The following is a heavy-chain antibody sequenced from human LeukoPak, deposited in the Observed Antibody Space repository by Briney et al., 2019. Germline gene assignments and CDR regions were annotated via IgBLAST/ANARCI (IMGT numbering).Heavy chain of an antibody. D-gene: IGHD6-25*01. CDR3: AREDSGY. Sequence: GGSLRLSCAGPGFTSSSTWMTWVRQAPGKGLEWVANLKQDGSETYYLDSVKGRFSISRDNAENSIHLQMHTLRDEDTAVYYCAREDSGYWGQGTLVTVSS. V-gene: IGHV3-7*01. J-gene: IGHJ4*02. CDR2: LKQDGSET. CDR1: GFTSSSTW.